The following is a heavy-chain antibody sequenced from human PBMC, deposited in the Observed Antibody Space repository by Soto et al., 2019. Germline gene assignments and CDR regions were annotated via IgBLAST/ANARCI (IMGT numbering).Heavy chain of an antibody. CDR1: GFTFSSYW. CDR3: ARGSLYSSSSRVY. D-gene: IGHD6-6*01. Sequence: EVQLVESGGALVQPGGSLRLSCAASGFTFSSYWMNWVRQAPGKGLEWVANIHQDGSEKYYVDSVKGRFPISRDNAKNSLYLQMKSLRAEDTAVYYCARGSLYSSSSRVYWGQGTLVTVSS. V-gene: IGHV3-7*01. CDR2: IHQDGSEK. J-gene: IGHJ4*02.